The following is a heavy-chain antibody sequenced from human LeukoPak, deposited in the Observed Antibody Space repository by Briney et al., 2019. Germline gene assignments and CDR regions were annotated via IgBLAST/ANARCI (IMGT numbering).Heavy chain of an antibody. CDR1: GYTLTELS. CDR2: FDPEDGET. D-gene: IGHD6-19*01. CDR3: ARDSVPVAGTGYWFDP. J-gene: IGHJ5*02. Sequence: GASVKVSCKVSGYTLTELSMHWVRQAPGKGLEWMGGFDPEDGETIYAQKFQGRVTMTEDTSTDTAYMELSSLRSEDTAVYYCARDSVPVAGTGYWFDPWGQGTLVTVSS. V-gene: IGHV1-24*01.